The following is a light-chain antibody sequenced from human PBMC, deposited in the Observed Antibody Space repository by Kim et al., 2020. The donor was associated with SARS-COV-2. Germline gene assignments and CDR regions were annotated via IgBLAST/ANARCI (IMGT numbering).Light chain of an antibody. J-gene: IGKJ1*01. CDR3: QQYNNWPPWT. V-gene: IGKV3-15*01. CDR2: GAS. Sequence: SPGERATLTGRASQSVSSNLAWYQQKPGQAPRLLIYGASTRATGIPARFSGSGSGTEFTHTISSLQSEDFAVYYCQQYNNWPPWTFGQGTKVDIK. CDR1: QSVSSN.